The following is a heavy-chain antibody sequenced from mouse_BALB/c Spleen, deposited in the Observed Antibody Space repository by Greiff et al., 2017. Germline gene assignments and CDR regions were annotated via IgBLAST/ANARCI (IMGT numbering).Heavy chain of an antibody. J-gene: IGHJ2*01. Sequence: EVQLVESGGGLVQPGGSMKLSCVASGFTFSNYWMNWVRQSPEKGLEWVAEIRLKSNNYATHYAESVKGRFTISRDDSKSSVYLQMNNLRAEDTGIYYCTRTGTWYFDYWGQGTTLTVSS. D-gene: IGHD4-1*01. CDR3: TRTGTWYFDY. CDR1: GFTFSNYW. V-gene: IGHV6-6*02. CDR2: IRLKSNNYAT.